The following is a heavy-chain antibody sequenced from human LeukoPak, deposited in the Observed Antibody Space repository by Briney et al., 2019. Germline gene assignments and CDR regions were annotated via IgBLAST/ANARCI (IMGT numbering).Heavy chain of an antibody. CDR2: IWYDGSNK. V-gene: IGHV3-33*01. CDR1: GFTFSSYG. J-gene: IGHJ4*02. CDR3: ARDHWSPPSY. Sequence: PGGSLRLSCAASGFTFSSYGMHWVRQAPGKGLEWVAVIWYDGSNKYYADSVKGRFTISRDNAKNSLYLQMDSLRAEDTAMYYCARDHWSPPSYWGQGTLVTVSS. D-gene: IGHD2-8*02.